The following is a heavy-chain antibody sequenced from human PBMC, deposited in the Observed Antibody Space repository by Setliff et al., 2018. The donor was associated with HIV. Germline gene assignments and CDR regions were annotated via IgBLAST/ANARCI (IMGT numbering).Heavy chain of an antibody. Sequence: PSETLSLTCAVYDGSFSGYYWSWIPQPPGKGLEWIGEIDHSGSTNYNPSLKSRVTISVDTSKKQFSLRLSSVTAADTAVYFCARALANWVGRRAFDIWGQGTMVTVSS. CDR3: ARALANWVGRRAFDI. CDR2: IDHSGST. J-gene: IGHJ3*02. D-gene: IGHD1-1*01. V-gene: IGHV4-34*01. CDR1: DGSFSGYY.